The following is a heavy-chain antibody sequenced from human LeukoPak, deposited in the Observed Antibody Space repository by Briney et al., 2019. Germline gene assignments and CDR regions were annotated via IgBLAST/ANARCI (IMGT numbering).Heavy chain of an antibody. CDR1: GYTFTGYY. CDR2: INAGNGNT. CDR3: ASLPLYSSGGDTDY. D-gene: IGHD6-19*01. V-gene: IGHV1-3*01. J-gene: IGHJ4*02. Sequence: ASVKVSCKASGYTFTGYYMHWARQAPGQGLEWMGWINAGNGNTKYSQKFQGRVTITRDTSASTAYMELSSLRSEDTAVYYCASLPLYSSGGDTDYWAREPWSPSPQ.